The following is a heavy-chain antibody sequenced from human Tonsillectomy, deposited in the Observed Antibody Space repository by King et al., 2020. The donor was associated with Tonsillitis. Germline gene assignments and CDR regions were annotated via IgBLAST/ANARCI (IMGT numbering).Heavy chain of an antibody. Sequence: VQLVESGGGVVRPGGSLRLSCAASGFTFDDYGMSWVRQAPGKGLEWVSGINWNGGSTGYAESVKGRFTISRENAKNSLYLQMNSLRAEDTALYHCARVIFASSGILYYFDYWGQGTLVTVSS. V-gene: IGHV3-20*01. CDR1: GFTFDDYG. CDR2: INWNGGST. CDR3: ARVIFASSGILYYFDY. J-gene: IGHJ4*02. D-gene: IGHD3-22*01.